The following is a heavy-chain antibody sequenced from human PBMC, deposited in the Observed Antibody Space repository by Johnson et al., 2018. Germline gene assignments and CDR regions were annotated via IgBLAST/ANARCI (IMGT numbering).Heavy chain of an antibody. CDR1: GFTFSSYW. D-gene: IGHD2-15*01. J-gene: IGHJ3*02. CDR3: ARRYCRGGSCYSGLDSFVI. CDR2: IKQDGSEK. V-gene: IGHV3-7*01. Sequence: EVQLVETGGGLVQPGGSLRLSCAASGFTFSSYWMSWVRQAPGKGLEWVANIKQDGSEKYYVDSVKGRFTISRDNAKNSLYLQMNSLRAEDTVVYYCARRYCRGGSCYSGLDSFVIWGQGTMVTVSS.